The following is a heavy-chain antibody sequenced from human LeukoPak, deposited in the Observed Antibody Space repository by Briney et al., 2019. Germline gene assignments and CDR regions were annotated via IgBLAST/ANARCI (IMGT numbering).Heavy chain of an antibody. CDR2: IIPIFGTA. CDR3: ARGRRVRAVAGPYNWFDP. J-gene: IGHJ5*02. D-gene: IGHD6-19*01. V-gene: IGHV1-69*13. Sequence: GASVKVSCKASGGTFSSYAISWVRQAPGQGLEWMGGIIPIFGTANYAQKFQGRVTITADESTSTAYMELSSLRSEDTAVYYCARGRRVRAVAGPYNWFDPWGQGTLVTVSS. CDR1: GGTFSSYA.